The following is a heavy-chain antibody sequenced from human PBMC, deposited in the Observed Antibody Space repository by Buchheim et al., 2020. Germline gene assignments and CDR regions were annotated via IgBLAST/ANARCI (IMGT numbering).Heavy chain of an antibody. V-gene: IGHV4-34*01. Sequence: QVQLQQWGAGLLKPSETLSLTCAVYGGSFSGYYWSWIRQLPGKGLEWIGEINHSGSTNYNPSLKSRVTISVDTSKNQFSLKMRSVTAADTAVYNCARGARDRSGYYPVDYWGQGT. CDR2: INHSGST. D-gene: IGHD3-22*01. CDR1: GGSFSGYY. CDR3: ARGARDRSGYYPVDY. J-gene: IGHJ4*02.